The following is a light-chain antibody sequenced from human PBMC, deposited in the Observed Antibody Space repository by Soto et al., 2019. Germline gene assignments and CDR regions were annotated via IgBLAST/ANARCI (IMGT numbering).Light chain of an antibody. J-gene: IGLJ1*01. V-gene: IGLV2-18*02. CDR1: SSDVGKYDR. Sequence: SVLTQPPSVSGSPGHSVTISCTGTSSDVGKYDRVSWYQQPPGTAPRLIMYEVTNRPSGVPARFSGSKSGNTASLTISGLQAEDEADYFCSSYTSASRYVFGAGTKVTVL. CDR3: SSYTSASRYV. CDR2: EVT.